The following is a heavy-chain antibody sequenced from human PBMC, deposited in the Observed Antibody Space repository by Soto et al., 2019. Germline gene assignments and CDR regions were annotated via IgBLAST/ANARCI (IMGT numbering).Heavy chain of an antibody. J-gene: IGHJ5*02. Sequence: GGSLRLSCAASGFTFSTYAMTWVRQAPGKGLEWVSGISGNSATTYYADSVKGRFTISRDNSKNTLYLQMNSLRGEDTAIYYCANPRAGWGAFDPWGQGTLVTVSS. CDR2: ISGNSATT. V-gene: IGHV3-23*01. D-gene: IGHD6-19*01. CDR1: GFTFSTYA. CDR3: ANPRAGWGAFDP.